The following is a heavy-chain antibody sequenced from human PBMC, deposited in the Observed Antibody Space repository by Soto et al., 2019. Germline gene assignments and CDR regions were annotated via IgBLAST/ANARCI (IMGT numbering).Heavy chain of an antibody. J-gene: IGHJ4*02. CDR3: AKGERVVQWLPHRGVDY. V-gene: IGHV3-23*01. CDR1: GFTFSSYA. CDR2: ISGSGGST. Sequence: GGSLRLSCAASGFTFSSYAMSWVRQAPGKGLEWVSAISGSGGSTYYADSVKGRFTISRDNSKNTLYLQMNSLRAEDTAVYYCAKGERVVQWLPHRGVDYWGQGTLVTLSS. D-gene: IGHD6-19*01.